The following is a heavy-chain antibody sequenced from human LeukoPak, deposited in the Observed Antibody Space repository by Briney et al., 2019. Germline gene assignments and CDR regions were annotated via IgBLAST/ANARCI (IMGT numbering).Heavy chain of an antibody. J-gene: IGHJ4*02. Sequence: GESLKISCKASGYSFTSHWIGWVRQMPGKGLEWMGIIYPGDSDTRYSPSFQGQVTISAGKSISTAYLQWSTLQAPDTAMYYCARGDNSGWYSFDYWGQGTLVTVSS. CDR2: IYPGDSDT. V-gene: IGHV5-51*01. D-gene: IGHD6-19*01. CDR1: GYSFTSHW. CDR3: ARGDNSGWYSFDY.